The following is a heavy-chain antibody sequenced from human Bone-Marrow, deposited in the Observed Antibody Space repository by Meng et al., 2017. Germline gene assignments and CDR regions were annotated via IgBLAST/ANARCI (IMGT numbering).Heavy chain of an antibody. J-gene: IGHJ5*02. Sequence: LLQLGPGLLKLSEPLASTWAACGGSFSGFYWSWIRQAPGKGLEWIGEINHSGSTNYNPSLKSRVTISVDTSKNQFSLKLSSVPAADTAVYYCARRPGHSSSWHRLPEGKFDPWGQGTLVTVSS. CDR2: INHSGST. V-gene: IGHV4-34*01. CDR3: ARRPGHSSSWHRLPEGKFDP. D-gene: IGHD6-13*01. CDR1: GGSFSGFY.